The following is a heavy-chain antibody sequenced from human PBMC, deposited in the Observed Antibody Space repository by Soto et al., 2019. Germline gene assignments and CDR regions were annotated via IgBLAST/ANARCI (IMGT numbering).Heavy chain of an antibody. CDR3: ARTEWIQLWFDY. CDR2: IYYSGIS. J-gene: IGHJ4*02. D-gene: IGHD5-18*01. Sequence: QVQLLESGPGLVKPSQTLSLICNVSGASISSGGYYWSWIRQRPGGGLELLGFIYYSGISHYNPSLKSRATISVDTSKNQFSLKLISVTAADTAVYYCARTEWIQLWFDYWGQGALVTVS. CDR1: GASISSGGYY. V-gene: IGHV4-31*03.